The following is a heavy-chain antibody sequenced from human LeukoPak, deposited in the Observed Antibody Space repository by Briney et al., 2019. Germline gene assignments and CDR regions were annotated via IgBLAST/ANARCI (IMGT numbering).Heavy chain of an antibody. J-gene: IGHJ4*02. D-gene: IGHD2-21*02. CDR2: ISGSGGMT. Sequence: GGSLRLSCAASGFTFSTYAMTWVRQAPGKGLEWVSHISGSGGMTFYAGSVGGRFTISRDNYKNTLFLQMDSRRVEETALYCCXXRXPXHRDTDSFDNWGQGTLVSVAS. CDR1: GFTFSTYA. CDR3: XXRXPXHRDTDSFDN. V-gene: IGHV3-23*01.